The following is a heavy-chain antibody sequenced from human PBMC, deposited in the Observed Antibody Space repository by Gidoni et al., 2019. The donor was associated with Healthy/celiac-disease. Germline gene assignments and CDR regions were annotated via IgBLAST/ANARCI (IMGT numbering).Heavy chain of an antibody. CDR2: IIPIFGTA. J-gene: IGHJ5*02. V-gene: IGHV1-69*01. D-gene: IGHD2-15*01. CDR1: GGTFSSYA. Sequence: QVQLVQSGAEVKKPGSSVKVSCKASGGTFSSYAISWVRQAPGQGLEWMGGIIPIFGTANYAQKFQGRVTITADESTSTAYMELSSLRSEDTAVYYCARAPGYCSGGSCYGWFDPWGQGTLVTVSS. CDR3: ARAPGYCSGGSCYGWFDP.